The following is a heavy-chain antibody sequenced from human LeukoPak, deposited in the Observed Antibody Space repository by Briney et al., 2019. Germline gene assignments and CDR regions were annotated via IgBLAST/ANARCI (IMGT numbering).Heavy chain of an antibody. CDR3: ARGFMANLEWLLSA. V-gene: IGHV4-59*01. CDR2: IYYSGST. J-gene: IGHJ5*02. Sequence: SETLSLTCTVSGGSISSYYWSWIRQPPGKGLEWIGYIYYSGSTNYNPSLKSRVTISVDTSKNQFSLKLSSVTAADTAVYYCARGFMANLEWLLSAWGQGTLVTVSS. D-gene: IGHD3-3*01. CDR1: GGSISSYY.